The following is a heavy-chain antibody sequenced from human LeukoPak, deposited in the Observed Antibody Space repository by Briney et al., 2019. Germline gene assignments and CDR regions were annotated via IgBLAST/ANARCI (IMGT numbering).Heavy chain of an antibody. CDR2: IYYSGST. V-gene: IGHV4-30-4*08. CDR1: GGSISSGDYY. J-gene: IGHJ4*02. D-gene: IGHD2-2*01. Sequence: SQTLSLXCTVSGGSISSGDYYWSWIRQPPEKGLEWIGYIYYSGSTYYNPSLKSRVTISVDTSKNQFSLKLSSVTAADTAVYYCARKRRGYCSSTSCNLDYWGQGTLVTVSS. CDR3: ARKRRGYCSSTSCNLDY.